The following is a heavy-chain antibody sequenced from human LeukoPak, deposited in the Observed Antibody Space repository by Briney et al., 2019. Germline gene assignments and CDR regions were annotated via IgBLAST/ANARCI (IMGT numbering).Heavy chain of an antibody. CDR1: GLPVSSRY. D-gene: IGHD2-2*01. CDR3: ARSREATSNWFVY. V-gene: IGHV3-66*01. J-gene: IGHJ5*01. Sequence: GGSLTLLCGLSGLPVSSRYMTCVPQSTGKTVEWVSFIYSGDNTYYTDSVQGRFTISRDNSKNTLYLQMNSLRAEDTAVYHCARSREATSNWFVYWGQGTLVTVSS. CDR2: IYSGDNT.